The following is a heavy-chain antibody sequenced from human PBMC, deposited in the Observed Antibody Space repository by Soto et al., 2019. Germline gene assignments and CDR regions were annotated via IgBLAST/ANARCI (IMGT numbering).Heavy chain of an antibody. V-gene: IGHV3-74*01. D-gene: IGHD3-22*01. CDR3: ASIYDSSGYRSWDAFDI. CDR1: EFTFSSYW. Sequence: GGSLRLSCAASEFTFSSYWMHWVRQAPGKGLVWVSRINSDGSSTSYADSVKGRFTISRDNAKNTLYLQMNSLRAEDTAVYYCASIYDSSGYRSWDAFDIWGQGTMVTVSS. CDR2: INSDGSST. J-gene: IGHJ3*02.